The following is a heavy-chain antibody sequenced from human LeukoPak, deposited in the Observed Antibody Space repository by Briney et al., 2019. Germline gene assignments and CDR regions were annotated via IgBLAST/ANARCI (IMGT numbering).Heavy chain of an antibody. V-gene: IGHV3-53*01. D-gene: IGHD1-26*01. CDR3: ARDLIVGGSHDACDI. Sequence: GGSLRLSCAASGFTVSSSYTSWVRQAPGKGLEWVSVIYSGGTTYYADSVKGRFTISRDNSKNTLYLQMNSLRAEDTAVYYCARDLIVGGSHDACDIWGQGTMVTVSS. CDR1: GFTVSSSY. J-gene: IGHJ3*02. CDR2: IYSGGTT.